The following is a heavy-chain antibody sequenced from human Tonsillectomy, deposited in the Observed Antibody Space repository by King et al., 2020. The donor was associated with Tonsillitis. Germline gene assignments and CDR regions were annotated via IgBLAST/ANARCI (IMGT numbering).Heavy chain of an antibody. CDR3: ARLGEQWQTRGYFDL. J-gene: IGHJ2*01. CDR1: GFTFSSYA. CDR2: ISGNGGST. V-gene: IGHV3-64*01. D-gene: IGHD6-19*01. Sequence: DVQLVESGGGLVQPGGSLRLSCAASGFTFSSYAVHWVRQAPGKGLEYVSAISGNGGSTYYANSVKGRFTISRDNSKNTLYLQMGSLRAEDMAVYYCARLGEQWQTRGYFDLWGRGTLVTVSS.